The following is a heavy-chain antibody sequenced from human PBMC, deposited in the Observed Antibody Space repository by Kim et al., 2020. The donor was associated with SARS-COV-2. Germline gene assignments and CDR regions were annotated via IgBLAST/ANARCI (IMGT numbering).Heavy chain of an antibody. CDR3: ARVWFNSFDY. V-gene: IGHV3-53*01. Sequence: GGSLRLSCVAFGFTVSSSYVSWVRQPPGKGLEWVSLIHSDGTTNNADSVKGRFTISRDSSKNTLFLQMNSLRAEDTAACYCARVWFNSFDYWGRGPLATVS. D-gene: IGHD2-21*01. CDR2: IHSDGTT. CDR1: GFTVSSSY. J-gene: IGHJ4*02.